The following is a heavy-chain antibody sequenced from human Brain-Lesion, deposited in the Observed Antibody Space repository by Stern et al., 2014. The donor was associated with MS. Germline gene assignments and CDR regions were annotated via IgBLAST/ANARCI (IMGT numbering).Heavy chain of an antibody. J-gene: IGHJ4*02. Sequence: VHLEESGPGLVKPSQTLSLTCTVSGGSISSGSDYWSWIRQPVGKGLEWIGRIHPSGSAFYTPSLKSRVTISTDTSMNQFSLELNSATAADTAIYYCASGYRIFDYWGQGILVTVSS. CDR2: IHPSGSA. V-gene: IGHV4-61*02. CDR1: GGSISSGSDY. CDR3: ASGYRIFDY. D-gene: IGHD5-18*01.